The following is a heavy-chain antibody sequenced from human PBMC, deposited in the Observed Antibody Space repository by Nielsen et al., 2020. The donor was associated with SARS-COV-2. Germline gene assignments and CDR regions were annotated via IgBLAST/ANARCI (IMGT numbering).Heavy chain of an antibody. CDR1: GFTFGDYA. Sequence: GESLKISCAASGFTFGDYALSWFRQAPGKGLEWVGFIRNQANGGTTEYAASVKGRFTISRDDSKSIVYLQMDTLKTEDTAVYYCTRGEYGHWGQGTLVTVSS. CDR3: TRGEYGH. CDR2: IRNQANGGTT. D-gene: IGHD2/OR15-2a*01. V-gene: IGHV3-49*03. J-gene: IGHJ4*02.